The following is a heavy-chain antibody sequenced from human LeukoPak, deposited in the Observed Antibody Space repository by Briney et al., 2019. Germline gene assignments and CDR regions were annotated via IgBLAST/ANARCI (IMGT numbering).Heavy chain of an antibody. D-gene: IGHD3-10*01. V-gene: IGHV4-59*01. J-gene: IGHJ3*02. Sequence: SETLSLTCTVSRGSISTYYWNWIRQPPGKGLEWIGYIYYTGTTDYNPSLKSRVTMSVDMSKNQFSLKLSSVTTADTAVYYCAREGHYYASGSGAFDIWGQGTMITVSS. CDR2: IYYTGTT. CDR3: AREGHYYASGSGAFDI. CDR1: RGSISTYY.